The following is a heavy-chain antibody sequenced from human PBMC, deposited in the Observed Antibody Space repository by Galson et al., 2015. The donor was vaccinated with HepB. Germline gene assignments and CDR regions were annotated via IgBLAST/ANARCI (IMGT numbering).Heavy chain of an antibody. Sequence: KKPGESLRISCKGSGYSFTNYWISWVRQMPGKGLEWMGRVDPSDSYSDYSPSFQGHVSISVDKSISTAYLQWSSLKASDTAIYYCARLRGHDAYIGVYGMDVWGLGTTVTVSS. CDR3: ARLRGHDAYIGVYGMDV. J-gene: IGHJ6*02. D-gene: IGHD5-24*01. V-gene: IGHV5-10-1*01. CDR1: GYSFTNYW. CDR2: VDPSDSYS.